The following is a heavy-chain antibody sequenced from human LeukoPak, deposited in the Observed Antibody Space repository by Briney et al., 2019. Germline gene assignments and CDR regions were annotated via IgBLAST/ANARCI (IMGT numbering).Heavy chain of an antibody. CDR3: ASGPGDYDSSGYYYYFDY. J-gene: IGHJ4*02. V-gene: IGHV5-51*01. CDR2: IYPGDSDT. Sequence: GESLKISCQGSGYSFTSYWIGWVRQMPGKGLEWMGIIYPGDSDTRYSPSFQGQVTISADKSISTAYLQWSSLKASDTAMYYCASGPGDYDSSGYYYYFDYWGQGTLVTVSS. D-gene: IGHD3-22*01. CDR1: GYSFTSYW.